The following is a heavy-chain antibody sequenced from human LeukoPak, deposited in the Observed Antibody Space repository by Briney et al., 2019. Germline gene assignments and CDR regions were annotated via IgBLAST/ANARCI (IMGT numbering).Heavy chain of an antibody. Sequence: GGSLRLSCAASGFTFSSYSMNWVRQAPGKGLEWVSAISGSGGSTYYADSVKGRFTISRDNSKNTLYLQMNSLRAEDTAVYYCAKGGRTQLQGARVDYWGQGTLVTVSS. CDR3: AKGGRTQLQGARVDY. CDR1: GFTFSSYS. D-gene: IGHD2-2*01. V-gene: IGHV3-23*01. J-gene: IGHJ4*02. CDR2: ISGSGGST.